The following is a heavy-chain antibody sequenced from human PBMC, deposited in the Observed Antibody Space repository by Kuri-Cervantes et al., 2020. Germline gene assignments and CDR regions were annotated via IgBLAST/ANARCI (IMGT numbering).Heavy chain of an antibody. CDR1: GFTFSSYA. V-gene: IGHV3-23*01. D-gene: IGHD3-22*01. Sequence: LSLTCAASGFTFSSYAMSWVRQAPGKGLEWVSAISGSGGSTYYADSVKGRFTISRDNSKNTLYLQMYSLRAEDTAVYYCAKSSYDYYDSSGYFGFAYWGQGTLVTVSS. CDR3: AKSSYDYYDSSGYFGFAY. J-gene: IGHJ4*02. CDR2: ISGSGGST.